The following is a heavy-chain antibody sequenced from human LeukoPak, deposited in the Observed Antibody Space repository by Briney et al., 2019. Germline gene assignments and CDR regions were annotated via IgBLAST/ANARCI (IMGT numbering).Heavy chain of an antibody. J-gene: IGHJ4*02. Sequence: RPSETLPLTCVVSGDAISSGNYWGWIRQPPEKGLEWIGNIHHSGYTNYNPSLKSRVTISVDTSKNQFSLKMKSVTAADTAVYYCARMGSDYWGQGTLVTVSS. V-gene: IGHV4-38-2*01. CDR3: ARMGSDY. CDR2: IHHSGYT. D-gene: IGHD3-16*01. CDR1: GDAISSGNY.